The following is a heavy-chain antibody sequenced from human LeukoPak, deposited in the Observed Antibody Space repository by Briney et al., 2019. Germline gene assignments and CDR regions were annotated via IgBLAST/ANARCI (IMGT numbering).Heavy chain of an antibody. CDR1: GFTFSSYA. D-gene: IGHD4-17*01. Sequence: GGSLRLSCAASGFTFSSYAMSWVRQAPGKGLEWVSGISGSGGSTYYADPVKGRFTISRDNSKNTLYLQMNSLRAEDTAVYYCAKDTRGWTTVTTLSFDYWGQGTLVTVSS. CDR2: ISGSGGST. J-gene: IGHJ4*02. V-gene: IGHV3-23*01. CDR3: AKDTRGWTTVTTLSFDY.